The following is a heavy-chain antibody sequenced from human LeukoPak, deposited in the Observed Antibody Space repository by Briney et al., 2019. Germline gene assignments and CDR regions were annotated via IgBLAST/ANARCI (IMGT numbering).Heavy chain of an antibody. D-gene: IGHD2-15*01. V-gene: IGHV3-30*02. J-gene: IGHJ4*02. CDR3: AKAPVTTCSGAYCYPFDY. CDR1: KFTVSSKY. Sequence: GGSLRLSCAASKFTVSSKYMSWVRQAPGKGLEWVAFIRYDGSNKYYADSVKGRFTISRDNSKNTLYLQMNSLRAGDAAVYYCAKAPVTTCSGAYCYPFDYWSQGTLVTVSS. CDR2: IRYDGSNK.